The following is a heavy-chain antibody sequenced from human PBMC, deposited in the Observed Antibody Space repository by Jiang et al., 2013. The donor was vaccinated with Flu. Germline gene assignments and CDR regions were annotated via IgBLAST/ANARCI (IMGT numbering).Heavy chain of an antibody. CDR2: TSYDGINK. V-gene: IGHV3-30-3*01. J-gene: IGHJ6*02. CDR1: GFTFSSYA. CDR3: ARDYSYGMDV. Sequence: QLVESGGGVVQPGRSLRLSCAASGFTFSSYAMYWVRQAPGRGLEWVTVTSYDGINKYNADSVQGRFTVSRDNSKSALYLQMNSLRLEDTAVYYCARDYSYGMDVWGQGTTVTVSS.